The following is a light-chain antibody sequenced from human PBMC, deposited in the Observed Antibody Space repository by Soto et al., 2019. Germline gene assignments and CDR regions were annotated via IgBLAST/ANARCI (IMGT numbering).Light chain of an antibody. CDR2: DVS. CDR1: SSDVGGYNY. CDR3: YSYTSGSTYV. V-gene: IGLV2-14*01. Sequence: QSELTQPASVSVSPGQSITISCTGTSSDVGGYNYVSWYQQHPGKAPKLVIYDVSTRPSGVSNRFSGSKSGNTASLTISGLQAGDEADYYCYSYTSGSTYVFGTGTKVTVL. J-gene: IGLJ1*01.